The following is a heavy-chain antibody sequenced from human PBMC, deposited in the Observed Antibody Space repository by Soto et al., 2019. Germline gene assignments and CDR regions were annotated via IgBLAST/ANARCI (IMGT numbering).Heavy chain of an antibody. Sequence: QVRLQQWGAGLLKPSETLSLTCAVYGGSFSGYYWNWIRQPPGKGLEWIGEIDHSGDTKYNPSLKSRVTISVDTSKNQFSLKLSSVTAADTAVYYCARDLGLRSAGDLYYYYMDVWGKGTTVTVSS. CDR2: IDHSGDT. J-gene: IGHJ6*03. D-gene: IGHD4-17*01. V-gene: IGHV4-34*01. CDR1: GGSFSGYY. CDR3: ARDLGLRSAGDLYYYYMDV.